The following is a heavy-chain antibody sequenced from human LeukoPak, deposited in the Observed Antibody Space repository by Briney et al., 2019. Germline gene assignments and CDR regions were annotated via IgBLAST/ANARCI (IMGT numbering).Heavy chain of an antibody. D-gene: IGHD4-17*01. J-gene: IGHJ6*03. CDR3: ARALTTVTTYYYYMDV. CDR2: INPNSGGT. V-gene: IGHV1-2*02. CDR1: GYTFTGYY. Sequence: GASVKVSCKASGYTFTGYYMHWVRQAPGQGLEWMGWINPNSGGTNYAQKFQGRVTMTRDTSISTAYMELSRLRSDDTAVYYCARALTTVTTYYYYMDVWGKGTTVTVSS.